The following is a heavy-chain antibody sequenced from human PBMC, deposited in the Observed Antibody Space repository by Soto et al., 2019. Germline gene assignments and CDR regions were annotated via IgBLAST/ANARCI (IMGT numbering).Heavy chain of an antibody. CDR2: IYYSGST. CDR1: GGSLSSYY. Sequence: SETLSLTCVVSGGSLSSYYWSWIRQPPGKGLEWIGYIYYSGSTNYNPSLKSRVTISVDTSKNQFSLKLSSVTAADTAVYYCVRGNSAARPHYWGQGTLVTVSS. J-gene: IGHJ4*02. D-gene: IGHD6-6*01. CDR3: VRGNSAARPHY. V-gene: IGHV4-59*12.